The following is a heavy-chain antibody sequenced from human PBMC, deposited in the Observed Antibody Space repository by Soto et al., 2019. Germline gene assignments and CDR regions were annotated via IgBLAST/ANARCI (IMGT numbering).Heavy chain of an antibody. V-gene: IGHV1-2*02. Sequence: VASVKVSCKASGYTFTGYYRHWVRQAPGQGLEWMGWINPNSGGTNYAQKFQGRVTMTRDTSISTAYMELRRLRSDDTAVYYCARPRTGLRYFDCSRRREGSFYYWG. J-gene: IGHJ4*01. CDR2: INPNSGGT. CDR1: GYTFTGYY. D-gene: IGHD3-9*01. CDR3: ARPRTGLRYFDCSRRREGSFYY.